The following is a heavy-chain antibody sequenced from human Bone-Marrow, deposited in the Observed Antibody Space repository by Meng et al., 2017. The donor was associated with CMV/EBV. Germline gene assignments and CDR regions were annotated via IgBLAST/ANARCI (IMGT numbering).Heavy chain of an antibody. CDR1: GFTFSSYY. D-gene: IGHD3-22*01. Sequence: GGSLRLSCAASGFTFSSYYMHWVRQPPGKGLVWVSRINTDGMSTTYADSVKGRFTISRDNSKNTLYLQMNSLRAEDTAVYYCAKDEGGEYYYDSSGLPGDWGQGTLVTVSS. V-gene: IGHV3-74*01. CDR2: INTDGMST. J-gene: IGHJ4*02. CDR3: AKDEGGEYYYDSSGLPGD.